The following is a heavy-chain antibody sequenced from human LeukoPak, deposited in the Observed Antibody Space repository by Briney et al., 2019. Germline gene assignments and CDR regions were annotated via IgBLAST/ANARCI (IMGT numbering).Heavy chain of an antibody. CDR1: GYSFTSYW. Sequence: GESLKISCKGSGYSFTSYWIGWVRQMPGKGLEWMGVIYPDDSETRYSPSFQGQVTISADKSITTAYLQWSSLKASDTATYYCVRPGLTGYYTEIDYWGQGTLVTISS. CDR3: VRPGLTGYYTEIDY. D-gene: IGHD3-9*01. CDR2: IYPDDSET. V-gene: IGHV5-51*01. J-gene: IGHJ4*02.